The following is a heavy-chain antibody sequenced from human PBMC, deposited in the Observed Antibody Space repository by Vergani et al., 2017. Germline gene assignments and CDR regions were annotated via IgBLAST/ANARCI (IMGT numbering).Heavy chain of an antibody. CDR3: ARGAGVSSRDDEVYYYGMDV. V-gene: IGHV3-33*01. CDR1: GFRFSSYG. CDR2: IWYDGSNK. J-gene: IGHJ6*02. Sequence: QVQLVESGGGVVQPGRSLRLSCAASGFRFSSYGMNWVRQAPGKGLEWVAVIWYDGSNKYYADSVKGRFTISRDNSQNTVNLQMNSLRVDDTAVYYCARGAGVSSRDDEVYYYGMDVWGQGTTVTVSS. D-gene: IGHD6-6*01.